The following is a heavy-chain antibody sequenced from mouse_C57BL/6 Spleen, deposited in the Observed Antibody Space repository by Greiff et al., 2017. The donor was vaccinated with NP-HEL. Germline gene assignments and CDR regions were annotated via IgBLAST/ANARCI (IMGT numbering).Heavy chain of an antibody. CDR2: IDPEDGET. CDR3: ANTTVVPWYFDV. D-gene: IGHD1-1*01. Sequence: EVKVVESGAELVKPGASVKLSCTASGFNIKDYYMHWVKQRTEQGLEWIGRIDPEDGETKYAPKFQGKATITADTSSNTAYLQLSSLTSEDTAVYYCANTTVVPWYFDVWGTGTTVTVSS. V-gene: IGHV14-2*01. CDR1: GFNIKDYY. J-gene: IGHJ1*03.